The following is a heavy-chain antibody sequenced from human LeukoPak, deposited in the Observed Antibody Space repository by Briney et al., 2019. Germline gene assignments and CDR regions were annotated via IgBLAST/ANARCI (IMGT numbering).Heavy chain of an antibody. CDR3: AGRVGATTIDY. Sequence: PSETLSLTCAVSGYSISSGYYWGWIRQPPGKGLEWIGSIYHSGSTYYNPSLKSRVTISLDTSKNQFSLKLSSVTAADTAVYYCAGRVGATTIDYWGQGTLVTVSS. J-gene: IGHJ4*02. CDR1: GYSISSGYY. D-gene: IGHD1-26*01. CDR2: IYHSGST. V-gene: IGHV4-38-2*01.